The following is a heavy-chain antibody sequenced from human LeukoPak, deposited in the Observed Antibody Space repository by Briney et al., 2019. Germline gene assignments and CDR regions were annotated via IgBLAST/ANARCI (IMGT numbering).Heavy chain of an antibody. CDR3: ARVSSPVNGGGDWFDP. D-gene: IGHD1-26*01. CDR1: GYTFTGYY. CDR2: INPNSGGT. Sequence: ASVKVSCKASGYTFTGYYMHWVRQAPGQGLEWMGWINPNSGGTNYAQKFQGRVTMTRDTSISTAYMELSRLRSDDTAVYYCARVSSPVNGGGDWFDPWGQGTLVTVSS. J-gene: IGHJ5*02. V-gene: IGHV1-2*02.